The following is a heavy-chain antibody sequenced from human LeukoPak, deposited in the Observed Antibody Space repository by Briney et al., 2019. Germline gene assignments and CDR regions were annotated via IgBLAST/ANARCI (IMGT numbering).Heavy chain of an antibody. CDR2: ISYDGSNK. CDR3: ARAHPPITIFGVVIESPKGLDY. Sequence: GGSLRLSCAASGFTFSSYAMHWVRQAPGKGLEWVAVISYDGSNKYYADSVKGRFTISRDNSKNTLYLQMNSLRAEDTAVYYCARAHPPITIFGVVIESPKGLDYWGQGTLVTVSS. CDR1: GFTFSSYA. V-gene: IGHV3-30-3*01. D-gene: IGHD3-3*01. J-gene: IGHJ4*02.